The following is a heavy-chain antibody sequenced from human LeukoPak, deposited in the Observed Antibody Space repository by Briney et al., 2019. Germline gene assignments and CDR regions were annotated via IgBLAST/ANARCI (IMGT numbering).Heavy chain of an antibody. V-gene: IGHV4-61*02. CDR2: IYTSGST. CDR3: ARVYYDFWSGYRDYYYMDV. CDR1: GGSISSGSYY. J-gene: IGHJ6*03. D-gene: IGHD3-3*01. Sequence: SETLSLTCTVSGGSISSGSYYWSWIRQPAGKGLEWIGRIYTSGSTNYNPSLKSRVTISVDTSKNQFSLKLSSVTAADTAVYYCARVYYDFWSGYRDYYYMDVWGKGTTVTVSS.